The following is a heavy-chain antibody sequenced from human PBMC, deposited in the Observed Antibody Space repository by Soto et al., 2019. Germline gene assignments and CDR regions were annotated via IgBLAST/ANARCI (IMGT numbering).Heavy chain of an antibody. CDR2: IYSGGGT. CDR1: GFTVRDHY. Sequence: GGSLRLSCAASGFTVRDHYMSWVRQAPGKGLEWVSVIYSGGGTNYADAVKGRFTISRDTSRNTLYLQMNSLRVEDTAMYYCVRDKLYWDSGDMDVWGEGTTVTVSS. CDR3: VRDKLYWDSGDMDV. J-gene: IGHJ6*03. V-gene: IGHV3-66*01. D-gene: IGHD3-10*01.